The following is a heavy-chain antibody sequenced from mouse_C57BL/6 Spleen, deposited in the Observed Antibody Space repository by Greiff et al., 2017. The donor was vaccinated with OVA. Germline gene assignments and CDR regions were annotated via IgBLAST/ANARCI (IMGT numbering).Heavy chain of an antibody. Sequence: EVKLVESGGGLVQSGRSLRLSCATSGFTFSDFYMEWVRQAPGKGLEWIAASRNKANDYTTEYSASVKGRFIVSRDTSQSILYLQMNALRAEDTAIYYCARDASSSQWYFDVWGTGTTVTVSS. CDR2: SRNKANDYTT. J-gene: IGHJ1*03. CDR1: GFTFSDFY. D-gene: IGHD1-1*01. CDR3: ARDASSSQWYFDV. V-gene: IGHV7-1*01.